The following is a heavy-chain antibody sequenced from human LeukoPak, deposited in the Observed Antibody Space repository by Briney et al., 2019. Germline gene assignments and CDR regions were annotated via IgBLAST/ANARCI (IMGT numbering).Heavy chain of an antibody. CDR2: IYYTGGT. J-gene: IGHJ4*02. D-gene: IGHD6-13*01. V-gene: IGHV4-59*12. CDR3: ARRPRTYSSSWYYFDY. Sequence: SETLSLTCTVSGGSIGSDYWTWIRQPPGKGLEYIGYIYYTGGTNYNPSLKSRVTISVDTSKNQFSLKLSSVTAADTAVYYCARRPRTYSSSWYYFDYWGQGTLVTVSS. CDR1: GGSIGSDY.